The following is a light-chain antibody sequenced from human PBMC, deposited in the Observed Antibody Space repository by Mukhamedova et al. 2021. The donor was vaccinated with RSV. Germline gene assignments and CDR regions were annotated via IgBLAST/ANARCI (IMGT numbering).Light chain of an antibody. J-gene: IGLJ1*01. CDR2: EVI. V-gene: IGLV2-8*01. CDR1: SSDVGGYNY. CDR3: SSYAGNHNYV. Sequence: SVTISCTGTSSDVGGYNYVSWYQQHPGKAPKLMIYEVIKRPSGVPDRFSGSRSGNTASLTVSGLQAEDEADYYCSSYAGNHNYVFG.